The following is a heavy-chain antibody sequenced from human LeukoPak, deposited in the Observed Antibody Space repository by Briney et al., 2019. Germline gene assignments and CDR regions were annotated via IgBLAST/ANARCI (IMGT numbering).Heavy chain of an antibody. V-gene: IGHV3-23*01. D-gene: IGHD2-2*02. J-gene: IGHJ1*01. Sequence: PGGSLRLSCAASGFTFNNYAMSWVRQAPGKGLEWVSAISGSGGSTYYADSVKGRFTISRDNSKNTLYLQMNSLRAEDTAVYYCMCIPPEYFQHWGQGTLVTVSS. CDR2: ISGSGGST. CDR1: GFTFNNYA. CDR3: MCIPPEYFQH.